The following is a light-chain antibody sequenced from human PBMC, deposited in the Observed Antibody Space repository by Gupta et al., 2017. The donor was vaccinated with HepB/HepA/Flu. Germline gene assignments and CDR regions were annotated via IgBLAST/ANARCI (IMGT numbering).Light chain of an antibody. Sequence: DIQLTQSPSFLSASVGDRVTITFRASQGISSYLAWYQQKRGKAPNLLIYGASTLQSGVPSRFSGSGSGTEFTLTISSLQPEDFATYYCQQVKSYPFTFGQGTLMEIK. CDR2: GAS. J-gene: IGKJ5*01. CDR1: QGISSY. CDR3: QQVKSYPFT. V-gene: IGKV1-9*01.